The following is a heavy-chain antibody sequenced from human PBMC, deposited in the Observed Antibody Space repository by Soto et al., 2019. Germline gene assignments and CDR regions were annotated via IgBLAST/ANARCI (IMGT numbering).Heavy chain of an antibody. CDR2: IIPVVGTT. J-gene: IGHJ5*02. Sequence: QVQLVQSGAEVLKPGSSVTVSCKVSGDTFRSYVIAWVRQAPGQGLGWMGGIIPVVGTTDYAQRFQGRVTMTADETTNIAYMQLSSLRAEDTAVYYCASYDGASVGTHQFNPWSQGTLVIVSS. CDR3: ASYDGASVGTHQFNP. CDR1: GDTFRSYV. D-gene: IGHD6-13*01. V-gene: IGHV1-69*01.